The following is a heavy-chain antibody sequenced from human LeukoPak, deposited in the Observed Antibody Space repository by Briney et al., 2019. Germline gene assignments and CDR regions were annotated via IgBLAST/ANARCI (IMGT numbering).Heavy chain of an antibody. D-gene: IGHD4-17*01. V-gene: IGHV3-23*01. J-gene: IGHJ3*02. CDR1: GFSFSSYG. CDR3: VLYGDYESPDGFDI. Sequence: SGGTLRLSCAASGFSFSSYGMNWVRQAPGKGLEWVSAISGSGGSTYYADSVKGRFTISRDNSKNTLYLQMNSLRAEDTAVYYCVLYGDYESPDGFDIWGQGTMVTVSS. CDR2: ISGSGGST.